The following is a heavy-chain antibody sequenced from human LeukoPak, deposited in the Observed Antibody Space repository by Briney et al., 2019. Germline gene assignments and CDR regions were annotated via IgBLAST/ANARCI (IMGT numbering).Heavy chain of an antibody. V-gene: IGHV1-18*01. Sequence: GASVKVSCKTSGYLFTTYGISWVRQAPGQGLEWMGWISGYSGKTNYAQKLQDRVTMTTDTSTNTAYMELSSLRSEDTAVYYCAREGIGDCSSTSCPWSHWGQGTLVTVSS. CDR1: GYLFTTYG. D-gene: IGHD2-2*01. CDR2: ISGYSGKT. J-gene: IGHJ4*02. CDR3: AREGIGDCSSTSCPWSH.